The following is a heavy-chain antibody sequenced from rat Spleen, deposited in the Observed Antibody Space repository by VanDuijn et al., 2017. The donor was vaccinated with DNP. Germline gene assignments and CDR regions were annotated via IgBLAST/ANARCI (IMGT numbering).Heavy chain of an antibody. CDR1: GFIFSNYW. V-gene: IGHV5-29*01. CDR2: ISYDGTST. J-gene: IGHJ2*01. D-gene: IGHD1-11*01. CDR3: VRIGAVTVSSAETTAPSVCITPYSESYY. Sequence: EVQLVESGGGPVQPGRSLKLSCVASGFIFSNYWMTWIRQAPKKGLEWVATISYDGTSTYYRGSVKGRFTISRDNAKSTLYLQMDSLRSEDTATYSCVRIGAVTVSSAETTAPSVCITPYSESYY.